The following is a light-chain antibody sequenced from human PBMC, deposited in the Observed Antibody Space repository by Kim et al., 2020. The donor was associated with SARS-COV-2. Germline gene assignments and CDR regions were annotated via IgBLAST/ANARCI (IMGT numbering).Light chain of an antibody. J-gene: IGKJ5*01. CDR2: DAS. Sequence: EAVLTQSPATLSLSPGERATLSCRASQSISSYLAWYQQKPGQAPSLLIYDASNRATGIPARFSGSGFGTDFTLTISSLEPEDFAVYYCQQRDDWLMTFGQGTRLEIK. CDR3: QQRDDWLMT. V-gene: IGKV3-11*01. CDR1: QSISSY.